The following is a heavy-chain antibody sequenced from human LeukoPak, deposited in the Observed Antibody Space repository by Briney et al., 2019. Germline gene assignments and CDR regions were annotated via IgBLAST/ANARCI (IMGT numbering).Heavy chain of an antibody. Sequence: PGGSLRLSCAAPGFTFSSYSMNWVRQAPGKGLEWVSYISSSSSTIYYADSVKGRFTISRDNAKNSLYLQMNSLRAEDTAVYYCAKGPRISWFDPWGQGTLVTVSS. CDR1: GFTFSSYS. D-gene: IGHD2-15*01. CDR2: ISSSSSTI. J-gene: IGHJ5*02. V-gene: IGHV3-48*01. CDR3: AKGPRISWFDP.